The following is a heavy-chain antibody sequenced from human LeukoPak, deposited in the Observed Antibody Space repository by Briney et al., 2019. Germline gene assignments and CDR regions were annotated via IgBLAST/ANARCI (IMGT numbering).Heavy chain of an antibody. CDR1: GVSITSYS. Sequence: PSETLSLTCTVSGVSITSYSWSGVQQPAQKGLEWIGRIYTTGSTNYNPSLKSRVTMSVDTSKNQFSLKLSSVTAADTAVYYCARAVREYSRISKSHVFDIWGQGTMVTVSS. CDR2: IYTTGST. V-gene: IGHV4-4*07. D-gene: IGHD6-6*01. CDR3: ARAVREYSRISKSHVFDI. J-gene: IGHJ3*02.